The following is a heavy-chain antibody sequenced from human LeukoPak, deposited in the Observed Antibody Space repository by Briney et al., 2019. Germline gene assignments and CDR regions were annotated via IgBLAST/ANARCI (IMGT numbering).Heavy chain of an antibody. CDR3: ARESQKLLWFGELLYVHWFDP. Sequence: SETLSLTCTVSDGSISSYYWSWIRQPAGKGLEWIGRIYTSGSTNYNPSLKSRVTMSVDTSKNQFSLKLSSVTAADTAVYYCARESQKLLWFGELLYVHWFDPWGQGTLVTVSS. D-gene: IGHD3-10*01. J-gene: IGHJ5*02. V-gene: IGHV4-4*07. CDR2: IYTSGST. CDR1: DGSISSYY.